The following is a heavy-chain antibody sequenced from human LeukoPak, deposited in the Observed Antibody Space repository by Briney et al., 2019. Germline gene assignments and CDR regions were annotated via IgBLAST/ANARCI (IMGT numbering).Heavy chain of an antibody. V-gene: IGHV1-18*01. CDR2: ISAYNGNT. CDR1: GYTFTNYG. J-gene: IGHJ4*02. Sequence: ASVNVSCTASGYTFTNYGISWVRQAPGQGLEWMGWISAYNGNTNYAQKLQGRVTMTTDTSTSTAYMELRSLRSDDTAVYYCARARPQRFDYWGQGTLVTVSS. CDR3: ARARPQRFDY.